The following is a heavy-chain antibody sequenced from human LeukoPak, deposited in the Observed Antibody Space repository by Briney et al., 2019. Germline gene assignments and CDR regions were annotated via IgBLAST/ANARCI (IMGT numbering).Heavy chain of an antibody. CDR3: AKGRIAAADDAFDM. Sequence: GGSLRLSCAASGFTFSSYWMSWVRRAPGKRLEWVSGVSASGGSTYFADSVKGRFTISRDNSKNTLYLQMNTLRAEDTALYYCAKGRIAAADDAFDMWGQGTMVIVSS. CDR1: GFTFSSYW. J-gene: IGHJ3*02. D-gene: IGHD6-13*01. V-gene: IGHV3-23*01. CDR2: VSASGGST.